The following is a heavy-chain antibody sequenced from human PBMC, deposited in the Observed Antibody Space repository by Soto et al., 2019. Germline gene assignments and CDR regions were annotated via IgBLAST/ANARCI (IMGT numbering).Heavy chain of an antibody. J-gene: IGHJ5*02. D-gene: IGHD6-13*01. CDR1: GYSFMSYA. CDR2: INAGNGDT. Sequence: ASVKVSCKASGYSFMSYAMHWVRQAPGQRLEWMEWINAGNGDTKYSQKFQGRVTITRDTSATTAYMELSSLRSEDTAVYYCAGTAGDSSNWYRFSWFDPWGQGTLVTVSS. CDR3: AGTAGDSSNWYRFSWFDP. V-gene: IGHV1-3*01.